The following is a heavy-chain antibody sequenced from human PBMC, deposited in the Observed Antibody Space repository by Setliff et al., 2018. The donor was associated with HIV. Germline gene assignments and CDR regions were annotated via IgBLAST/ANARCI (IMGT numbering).Heavy chain of an antibody. CDR1: GGSFSGYY. J-gene: IGHJ3*02. CDR3: ARGDIAVASAFDI. Sequence: PSETLSLTCSVSGGSFSGYYWSWIRQPPGKGLEWIGYIYIYNSESTNYNPSLTSRVTISVDTSKNQFSLKLSSVTAADTAVYYCARGDIAVASAFDIWGQGTMVTVSS. CDR2: IYIYNSEST. D-gene: IGHD6-19*01. V-gene: IGHV4-59*01.